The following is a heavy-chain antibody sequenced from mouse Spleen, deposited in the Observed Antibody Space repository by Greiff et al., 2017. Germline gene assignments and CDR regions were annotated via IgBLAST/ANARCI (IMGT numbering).Heavy chain of an antibody. CDR1: GYAFTNYL. J-gene: IGHJ1*03. V-gene: IGHV1-54*01. Sequence: QVQLQQSGAELVRPGTSVEVSCKTSGYAFTNYLIEWVKQRPGQGLEWIGVINPGTGGTKFNEKFKAKATLTADKSSTTAYMHLSSLTSEDSAVYFCARWDWYFDVWGTGTTVTVSS. CDR3: ARWDWYFDV. CDR2: INPGTGGT.